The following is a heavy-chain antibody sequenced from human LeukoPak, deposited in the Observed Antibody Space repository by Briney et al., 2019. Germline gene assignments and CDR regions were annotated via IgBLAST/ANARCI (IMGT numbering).Heavy chain of an antibody. CDR1: GYTFTGYY. Sequence: GASVKVSCKASGYTFTGYYIHWVRQAPGQGLEWMGWINPSSGGTNYAQNFQGRVTMTRDTSISTAYMELSRLTSDDTAVYYCARAPHFYGEDWFDPWGQGTLVTVSS. CDR3: ARAPHFYGEDWFDP. CDR2: INPSSGGT. D-gene: IGHD4-17*01. J-gene: IGHJ5*02. V-gene: IGHV1-2*02.